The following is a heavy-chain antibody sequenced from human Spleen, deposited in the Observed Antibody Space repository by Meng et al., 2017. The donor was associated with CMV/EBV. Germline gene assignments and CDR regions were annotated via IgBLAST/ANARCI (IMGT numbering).Heavy chain of an antibody. D-gene: IGHD6-13*01. J-gene: IGHJ5*02. Sequence: GYYMHWVRQAPGQGIEWMGWINPNSGGTNYAQKFQVPLPLPRPTSISTAYMELSRRRSDDTAVYYCARDRARPSLRYSSSWNNWFDPWGQGTLVTVSS. V-gene: IGHV1-2*02. CDR3: ARDRARPSLRYSSSWNNWFDP. CDR2: INPNSGGT. CDR1: GYY.